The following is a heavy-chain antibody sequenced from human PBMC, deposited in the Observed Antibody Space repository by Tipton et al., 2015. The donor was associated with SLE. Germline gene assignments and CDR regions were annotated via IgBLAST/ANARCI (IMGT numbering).Heavy chain of an antibody. V-gene: IGHV1-8*01. CDR3: ARAASVSSGPPDY. CDR1: GYTFTSYD. J-gene: IGHJ4*02. Sequence: QLVQSGPEVKKPGASVKVSCKASGYTFTSYDINWARQATGQGLEWMGWMNPNSGNTGYAQKFQGRVTMTRNTTISTAYMELSSLRSADTAVYYCARAASVSSGPPDYWGQRTLVAVSS. D-gene: IGHD3-22*01. CDR2: MNPNSGNT.